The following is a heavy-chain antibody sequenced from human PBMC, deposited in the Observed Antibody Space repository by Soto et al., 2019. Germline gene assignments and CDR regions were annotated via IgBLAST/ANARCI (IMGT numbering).Heavy chain of an antibody. CDR1: VGSVSSGGYY. J-gene: IGHJ4*01. Sequence: SETLCLTCPVSVGSVSSGGYYWSWIRPHPVTGLEWIGYIYYSGTTYFNPSLNSRASISLDTSKNEFSLKLTSVTAADTAVYYCARRAWPQCINGGCYQDGFWDYWG. D-gene: IGHD2-21*02. V-gene: IGHV4-31*03. CDR3: ARRAWPQCINGGCYQDGFWDY. CDR2: IYYSGTT.